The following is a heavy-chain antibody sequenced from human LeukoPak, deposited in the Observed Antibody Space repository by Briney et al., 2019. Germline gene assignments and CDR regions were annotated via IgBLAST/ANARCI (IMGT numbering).Heavy chain of an antibody. Sequence: PGGSLRLSCAASTFTFSDYWMHWVRQAPGKGLVWVSRINSDGSGTRYADSVKGRFTISRDNAKNTLYLQMNSLTAEDTAVYYCARDLMVGSPFDSWGQGTLVTVSS. CDR2: INSDGSGT. V-gene: IGHV3-74*01. CDR3: ARDLMVGSPFDS. CDR1: TFTFSDYW. D-gene: IGHD2-8*01. J-gene: IGHJ4*02.